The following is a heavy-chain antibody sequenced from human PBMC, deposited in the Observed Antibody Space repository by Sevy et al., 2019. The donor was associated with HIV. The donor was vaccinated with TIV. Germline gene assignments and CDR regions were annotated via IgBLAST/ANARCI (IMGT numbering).Heavy chain of an antibody. Sequence: GGSLRLSCEASGFTLSSYTMNWVRQSPEKGLEWVATFDRTDITHYADSVKGRFIISIDTAKNSLFLQMNSLRDDDTAMYFCVRDERAIASHFDYWGRGTLVTVSS. CDR3: VRDERAIASHFDY. CDR1: GFTLSSYT. D-gene: IGHD2-21*01. V-gene: IGHV3-48*02. CDR2: FDRTDIT. J-gene: IGHJ4*02.